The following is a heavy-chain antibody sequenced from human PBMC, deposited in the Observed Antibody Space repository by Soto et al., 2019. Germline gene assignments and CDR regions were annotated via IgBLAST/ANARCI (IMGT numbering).Heavy chain of an antibody. CDR2: ISSSSSVI. J-gene: IGHJ6*03. CDR3: GRDQSWGPNGHYNMAV. V-gene: IGHV3-48*01. Sequence: GCIRLSWTASGFIRGDFAMNWVRQAPGKGLEWVSYISSSSSVIDYADSVKGRFTVSRDNARNSLYLQMNSLRAEDTAVYYCGRDQSWGPNGHYNMAVRGNGTTDTGSS. CDR1: GFIRGDFA. D-gene: IGHD3-16*01.